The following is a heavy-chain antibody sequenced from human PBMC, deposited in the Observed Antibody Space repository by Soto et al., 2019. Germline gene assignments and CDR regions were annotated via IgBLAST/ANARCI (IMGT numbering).Heavy chain of an antibody. Sequence: SVRVSCKASGGTFSSYAISWVRQAPGQGLEWMGGIIPIFGTANYAQKFQGRVTITADESTSTAYMELSSLRSEDTAVYYCARDRPVLRYFDWLLRYYYGMDVWGQGTTVTVSS. CDR3: ARDRPVLRYFDWLLRYYYGMDV. CDR1: GGTFSSYA. V-gene: IGHV1-69*13. D-gene: IGHD3-9*01. CDR2: IIPIFGTA. J-gene: IGHJ6*02.